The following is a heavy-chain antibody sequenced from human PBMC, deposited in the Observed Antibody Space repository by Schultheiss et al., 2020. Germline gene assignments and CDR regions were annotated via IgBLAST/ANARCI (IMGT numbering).Heavy chain of an antibody. Sequence: LSLTCTVSGGSISGYFWNWIRQAPGKGLEWVSSISSSGSTIYYADSVKGRFTISRDNAKNTLYLQMNSLRAEDTAVYYCARGNRPYGMDVWGQGTTVTVSS. CDR3: ARGNRPYGMDV. CDR1: GGSISGYF. CDR2: ISSSGSTI. V-gene: IGHV3-11*04. D-gene: IGHD1/OR15-1a*01. J-gene: IGHJ6*02.